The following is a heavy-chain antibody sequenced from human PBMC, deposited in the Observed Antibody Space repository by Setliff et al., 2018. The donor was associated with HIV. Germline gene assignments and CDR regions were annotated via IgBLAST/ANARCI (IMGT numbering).Heavy chain of an antibody. CDR3: AKTSGTIPENYGMDV. D-gene: IGHD1-1*01. CDR1: GFSFSDYY. V-gene: IGHV3-11*01. J-gene: IGHJ6*02. CDR2: ISDSDTDI. Sequence: GSLRLSCAASGFSFSDYYMSWIRQAPGKGLECISYISDSDTDIYYADSVRGRFTISRDNAKNSLYLQMNSLRAEDTAVYYCAKTSGTIPENYGMDVWGQGTTVTVSS.